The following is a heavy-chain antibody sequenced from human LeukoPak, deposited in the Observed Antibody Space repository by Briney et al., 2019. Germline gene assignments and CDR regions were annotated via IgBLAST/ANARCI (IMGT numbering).Heavy chain of an antibody. J-gene: IGHJ4*02. Sequence: GGSLRLSCAASGFTVSSNYMSWVRQAPGKGLEWVSVIYSGGSTYYADSVKSRFTISRDNSKNTLYLQMNSLRAEDTAVYYCARAVRDSGWLDYWGQGTLVTVSS. CDR3: ARAVRDSGWLDY. V-gene: IGHV3-66*01. D-gene: IGHD6-19*01. CDR1: GFTVSSNY. CDR2: IYSGGST.